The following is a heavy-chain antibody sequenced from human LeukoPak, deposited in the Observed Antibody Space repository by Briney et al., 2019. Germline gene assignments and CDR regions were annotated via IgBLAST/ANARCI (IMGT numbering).Heavy chain of an antibody. J-gene: IGHJ6*02. Sequence: GESLKISCAASGFTFSSYGMHWVRQAPGKGLEWVAVISYDGSNKYYADSVKGRFTISRDNSKNTLYLQMNSLRAEDTAVYYCAKDTYYYYGSGSSGYYYYGMDVWGQGTTVTVSS. V-gene: IGHV3-30*18. CDR1: GFTFSSYG. D-gene: IGHD3-10*01. CDR3: AKDTYYYYGSGSSGYYYYGMDV. CDR2: ISYDGSNK.